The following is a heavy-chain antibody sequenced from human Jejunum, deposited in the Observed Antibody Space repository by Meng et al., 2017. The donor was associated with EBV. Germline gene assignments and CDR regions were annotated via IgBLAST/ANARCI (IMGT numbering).Heavy chain of an antibody. CDR3: ATSRIAKFDS. J-gene: IGHJ4*02. V-gene: IGHV6-1*01. CDR2: TYRRSRWYY. CDR1: GDSVSSGKTA. Sequence: QLQLQESGPGLVQPSQSLPLSCVISGDSVSSGKTAWNWIRQSPSRGLEWLGRTYRRSRWYYDYALSVKSRINISPDTSKNQVSLQLNSVTDEDTGIYYCATSRIAKFDSWGQGPLVTVAS.